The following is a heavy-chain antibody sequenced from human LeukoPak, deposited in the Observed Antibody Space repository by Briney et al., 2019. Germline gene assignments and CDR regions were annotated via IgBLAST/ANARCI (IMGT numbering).Heavy chain of an antibody. CDR1: GFTFSSYA. CDR3: AKDRVTMVRGARPDAFDI. V-gene: IGHV3-23*01. Sequence: GGSLRLSCAASGFTFSSYAMSWVRQVPGKGLEWVSAISGSGDITYYSDSVKGRFTISRDNSKNTLYLQVNSLRAEDTAVYYCAKDRVTMVRGARPDAFDIWGQGTMVTVSS. CDR2: ISGSGDIT. J-gene: IGHJ3*02. D-gene: IGHD3-10*01.